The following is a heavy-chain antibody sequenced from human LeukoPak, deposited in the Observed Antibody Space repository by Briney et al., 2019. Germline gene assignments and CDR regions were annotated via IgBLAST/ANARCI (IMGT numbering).Heavy chain of an antibody. D-gene: IGHD3-22*01. J-gene: IGHJ4*02. Sequence: PGGSLRLSCAASGFTFSSYWMSWVRQTPGKGLEWVANIKQDGSEKYYVDSVKGRFTISRDNAKNSLYLQMNSLRAEDTAVYYCATQWWRRCYYDSSGPIAPFDYWGQGTLVTVSS. CDR2: IKQDGSEK. CDR3: ATQWWRRCYYDSSGPIAPFDY. V-gene: IGHV3-7*01. CDR1: GFTFSSYW.